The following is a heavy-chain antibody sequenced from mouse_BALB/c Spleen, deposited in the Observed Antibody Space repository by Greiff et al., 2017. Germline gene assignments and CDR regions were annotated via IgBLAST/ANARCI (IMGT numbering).Heavy chain of an antibody. V-gene: IGHV1-82*01. CDR2: IYPGDGDT. CDR3: AREGGLYFDD. J-gene: IGHJ2*01. CDR1: GYAFSSSW. Sequence: VMLVESGPELVKPGASVKISCKASGYAFSSSWMNWVKQRPGQGLEWIGRIYPGDGDTNYNGKFKGKATLTADKSSSTAYMQLSSLTSVDSAVYFCAREGGLYFDDWGQGTTLTVSS. D-gene: IGHD3-3*01.